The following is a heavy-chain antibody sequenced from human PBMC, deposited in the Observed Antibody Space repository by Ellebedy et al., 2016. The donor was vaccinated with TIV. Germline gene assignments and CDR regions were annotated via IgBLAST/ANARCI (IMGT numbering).Heavy chain of an antibody. CDR3: ARCYTGTNWFDP. CDR1: GSSLSGYQ. Sequence: MPSETLSLTCAVYGSSLSGYQWSRIRLSPGPGRHWIGYINDVGTTNYNPSLRRRVTISVDTSKTQFSLKLRSVTAADTAIYYCARCYTGTNWFDPWGQGTLVTVSS. V-gene: IGHV4-34*01. D-gene: IGHD3-16*02. CDR2: INDVGTT. J-gene: IGHJ5*02.